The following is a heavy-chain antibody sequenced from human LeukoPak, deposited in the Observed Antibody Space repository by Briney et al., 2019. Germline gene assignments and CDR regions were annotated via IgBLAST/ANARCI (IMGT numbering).Heavy chain of an antibody. Sequence: ASVKVSCKASGYTFTSYYMHWVRQAPGQGLEWMGIINPSGGSTSYAQKFQGRVTMTRNTSISTAYMELSSLRSEDTAVYYCARGPLLRYFDWLSYYYYYGMDVWGQGTTVTVSS. CDR2: INPSGGST. CDR1: GYTFTSYY. D-gene: IGHD3-9*01. J-gene: IGHJ6*02. V-gene: IGHV1-46*01. CDR3: ARGPLLRYFDWLSYYYYYGMDV.